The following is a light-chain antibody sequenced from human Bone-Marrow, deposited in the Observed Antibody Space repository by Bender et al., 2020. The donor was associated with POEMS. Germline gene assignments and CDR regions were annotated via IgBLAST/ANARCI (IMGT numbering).Light chain of an antibody. CDR1: SSDVGGSNY. CDR3: SSYATNNNYV. J-gene: IGLJ1*01. CDR2: EVS. V-gene: IGLV2-8*01. Sequence: QSALTQPPSASGSPGQSVTISCTGTSSDVGGSNYVSWYQQHPGKAPKLMIYEVSKRPSGVPDRFSGSRSGNTASLTVSGLQAEDEADYYCSSYATNNNYVFGTWTDVTVL.